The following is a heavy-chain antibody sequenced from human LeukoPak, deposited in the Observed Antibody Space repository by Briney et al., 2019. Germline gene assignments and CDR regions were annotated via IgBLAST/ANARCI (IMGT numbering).Heavy chain of an antibody. D-gene: IGHD2/OR15-2a*01. CDR3: ASPLNPEYGCALVY. J-gene: IGHJ4*02. V-gene: IGHV3-7*03. Sequence: GGSLRLSCAGSGFTFSSHWIGWVRQAPGKGLEWVAHINQDGSQKYYVDSVEGRFAISRDNAKNSLYLQMNSLRVEDTALYYCASPLNPEYGCALVYWGQGTLVTVSS. CDR1: GFTFSSHW. CDR2: INQDGSQK.